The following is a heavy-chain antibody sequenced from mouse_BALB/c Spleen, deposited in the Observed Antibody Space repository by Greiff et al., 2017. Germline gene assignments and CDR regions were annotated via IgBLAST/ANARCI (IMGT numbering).Heavy chain of an antibody. V-gene: IGHV2-9*02. J-gene: IGHJ4*01. CDR1: GFSLTSYG. Sequence: VMLVESGPGLVAPSQSLSITCTVSGFSLTSYGVHWVRQPPGKGLEWLGVIWAGGSTNYNSALMSRLSISKDNSKSQVFLKMNSLQTDDTAMYYCARERGDGYYVGYAMDYWGQGTSVTVSS. CDR2: IWAGGST. D-gene: IGHD2-3*01. CDR3: ARERGDGYYVGYAMDY.